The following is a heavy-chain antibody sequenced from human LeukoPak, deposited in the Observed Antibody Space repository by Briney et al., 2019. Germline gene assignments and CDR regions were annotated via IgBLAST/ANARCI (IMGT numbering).Heavy chain of an antibody. CDR1: GFTFSSYG. V-gene: IGHV3-30*18. Sequence: GGSLRLSCAASGFTFSSYGMHWVRQAPGKGLEWVAVISYDGSNKYYADSVKGRFTISRDNSKNTLYLQMNSLRAEDTAVYYCAKAPERIPSYYYYYMDVWGKGTTVTVSS. J-gene: IGHJ6*03. CDR3: AKAPERIPSYYYYYMDV. CDR2: ISYDGSNK. D-gene: IGHD2-21*01.